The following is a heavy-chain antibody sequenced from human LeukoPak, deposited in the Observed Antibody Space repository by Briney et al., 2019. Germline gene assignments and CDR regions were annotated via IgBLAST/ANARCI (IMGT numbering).Heavy chain of an antibody. Sequence: GGSLRLSCAASGFTFSSYSMNWVRQAPGKGLEWVSSISSSSSYIYYADSVKGRFTISRGNAKNSLFLQMNSLRAEDTAVYYCAGDDSIDYWGQGTLVTVSS. J-gene: IGHJ4*02. D-gene: IGHD2-21*02. CDR1: GFTFSSYS. CDR3: AGDDSIDY. V-gene: IGHV3-21*01. CDR2: ISSSSSYI.